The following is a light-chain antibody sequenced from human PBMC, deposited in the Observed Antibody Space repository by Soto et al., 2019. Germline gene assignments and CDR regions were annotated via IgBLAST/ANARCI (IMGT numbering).Light chain of an antibody. J-gene: IGLJ1*01. CDR3: CSYAGIYV. CDR1: SRDVGRYNL. CDR2: EVT. Sequence: QSVLTQPASVSGSPGQSITISCTGTSRDVGRYNLVSWYQQHPGKAPKLMIYEVTKRPSGVSHRFSGSKSGTTASLTIPGLQAEDEADYYCCSYAGIYVFGSGTKVTVL. V-gene: IGLV2-23*02.